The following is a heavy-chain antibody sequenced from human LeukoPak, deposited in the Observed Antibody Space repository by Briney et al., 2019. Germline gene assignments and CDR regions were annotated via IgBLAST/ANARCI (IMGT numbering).Heavy chain of an antibody. CDR3: AREVSWGGGNCYYSSLFCHFDY. J-gene: IGHJ4*02. CDR1: GFTFSSYG. CDR2: IWFDGGDE. D-gene: IGHD2-15*01. V-gene: IGHV3-33*01. Sequence: GKSLRLSCAASGFTFSSYGIHWVRQAPGKGLEWVAVIWFDGGDEYYADSVQGRFTISGDNSRNTVYLQMDSLRAEDTAVYYCAREVSWGGGNCYYSSLFCHFDYWGQGTLVTVSS.